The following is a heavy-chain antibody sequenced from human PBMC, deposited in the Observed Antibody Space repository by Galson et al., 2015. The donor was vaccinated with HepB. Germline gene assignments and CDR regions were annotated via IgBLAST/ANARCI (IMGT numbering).Heavy chain of an antibody. CDR3: ARVSIAARPPQINYGMDV. Sequence: SETLSLTCAVYGGSFSGYYWSWIRQPPGKGLEWIGKINHSGSTNYNPSLKSRVTISVDTSKNQFSLKLSSVTAADTAVYYCARVSIAARPPQINYGMDVWGQGTTVTVSS. J-gene: IGHJ6*02. D-gene: IGHD6-6*01. CDR2: INHSGST. V-gene: IGHV4-34*01. CDR1: GGSFSGYY.